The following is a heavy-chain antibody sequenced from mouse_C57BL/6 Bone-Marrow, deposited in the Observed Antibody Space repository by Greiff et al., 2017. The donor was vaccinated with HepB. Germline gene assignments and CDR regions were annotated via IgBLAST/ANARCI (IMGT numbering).Heavy chain of an antibody. CDR3: ATYGNYETWFAY. CDR1: GYTFTSYW. D-gene: IGHD2-1*01. J-gene: IGHJ3*01. Sequence: VKLQQPGAELVMPGASVKLSCKASGYTFTSYWMHWVKQRPGQGLEWIGEIDPSDSYTNYNQKFKGKSTLTVDNSSSTAYMQLSSLTSEDSAVYYCATYGNYETWFAYWGQGTLVTVSA. V-gene: IGHV1-69*01. CDR2: IDPSDSYT.